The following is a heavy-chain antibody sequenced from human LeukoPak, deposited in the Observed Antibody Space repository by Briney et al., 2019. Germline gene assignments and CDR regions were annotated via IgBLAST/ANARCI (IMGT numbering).Heavy chain of an antibody. CDR3: ARDQLEGSY. D-gene: IGHD2-2*01. V-gene: IGHV1-2*02. CDR1: GDTFINYY. J-gene: IGHJ4*02. CDR2: INPNSGGT. Sequence: ASVKVSCKASGDTFINYYMHWVRQAPGQGLEWMGWINPNSGGTNYAQKFQGRVTMTRDTSISTAYMELSSLRSDDTAMYFCARDQLEGSYWGQGTLVTVSS.